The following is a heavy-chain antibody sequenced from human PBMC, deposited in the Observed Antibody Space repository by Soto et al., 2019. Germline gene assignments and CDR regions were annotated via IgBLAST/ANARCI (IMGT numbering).Heavy chain of an antibody. Sequence: SGGSLRLSCAASGFTFSSYAMHWVRQAPGKGLEWVAVISYDGSNKYYADSVKGRFTISRDNSKNTLYLQMNSLRAEDTAVYYCFEYSGSRYGMDVWGQGTTVTVSS. CDR1: GFTFSSYA. D-gene: IGHD5-12*01. CDR3: FEYSGSRYGMDV. V-gene: IGHV3-30-3*01. CDR2: ISYDGSNK. J-gene: IGHJ6*02.